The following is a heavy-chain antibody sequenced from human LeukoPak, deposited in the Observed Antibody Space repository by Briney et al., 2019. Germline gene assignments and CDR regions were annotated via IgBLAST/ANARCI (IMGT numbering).Heavy chain of an antibody. CDR2: IYNSGSI. Sequence: SQTLSLTCTVSGGSISSGGYYWSWIRQPPGKGLEWIGYIYNSGSINYNPSLKSRVTISEDTSKNQFSLKMSSVTAADTAVYYCVRESYYYGMDVWGQGTTVTVSS. J-gene: IGHJ6*02. CDR3: VRESYYYGMDV. CDR1: GGSISSGGYY. V-gene: IGHV4-61*08.